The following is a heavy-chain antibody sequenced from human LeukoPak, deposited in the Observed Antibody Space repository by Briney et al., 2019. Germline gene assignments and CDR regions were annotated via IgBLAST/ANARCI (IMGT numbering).Heavy chain of an antibody. CDR3: ARDYILTGYYRSSGFDP. D-gene: IGHD3-9*01. CDR2: INPNSGGT. CDR1: GYTFTGHY. Sequence: ASVKVSCKASGYTFTGHYMHWVRQAPGQGLEWMGWINPNSGGTNYAQKFQGRVTMTRDTSISTAYMELSRLRSDDTAVYYCARDYILTGYYRSSGFDPWGQGTLVTVSS. V-gene: IGHV1-2*02. J-gene: IGHJ5*02.